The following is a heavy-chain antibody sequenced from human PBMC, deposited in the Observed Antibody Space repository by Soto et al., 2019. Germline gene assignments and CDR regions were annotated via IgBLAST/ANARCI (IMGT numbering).Heavy chain of an antibody. Sequence: GGSLRLSCAASGFTFSTYAMSWLRQVPGKGLEWLSAINAASTDTYHADSVRGRFTISRDNSKSTLYLQMTSLRAEDTALYYCAKGYSSTARFDFWGQGTLVTVSS. CDR2: INAASTDT. CDR1: GFTFSTYA. CDR3: AKGYSSTARFDF. V-gene: IGHV3-23*01. D-gene: IGHD2-2*01. J-gene: IGHJ4*02.